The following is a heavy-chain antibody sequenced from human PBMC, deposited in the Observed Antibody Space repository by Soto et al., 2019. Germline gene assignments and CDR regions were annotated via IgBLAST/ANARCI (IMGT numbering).Heavy chain of an antibody. CDR2: IYYSGST. V-gene: IGHV4-39*01. CDR3: ARTGYFDGLLSKEDYFDY. CDR1: GGSISSSSYY. J-gene: IGHJ4*02. Sequence: SETLSLTCTVSGGSISSSSYYWGWIRQPPGKGLEWIGSIYYSGSTYYNPSPKSRVTISVDTSKNQFSLKLSSVTAADTAVYYCARTGYFDGLLSKEDYFDYWGQGTLVTVSS. D-gene: IGHD3-9*01.